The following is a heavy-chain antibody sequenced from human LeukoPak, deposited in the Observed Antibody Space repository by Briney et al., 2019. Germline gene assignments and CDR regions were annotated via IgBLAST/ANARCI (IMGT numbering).Heavy chain of an antibody. V-gene: IGHV5-51*01. Sequence: GESLKISCKGSGYRFTSYWIGWVRQMPGKGLEWMGIIYPGDSDTRYSPSFQGQVTISADKSISTAYLQWSSLKASDTAMYYCARQGRSGSYFAGPDYWGQGTLVTVSS. D-gene: IGHD1-26*01. J-gene: IGHJ4*02. CDR1: GYRFTSYW. CDR3: ARQGRSGSYFAGPDY. CDR2: IYPGDSDT.